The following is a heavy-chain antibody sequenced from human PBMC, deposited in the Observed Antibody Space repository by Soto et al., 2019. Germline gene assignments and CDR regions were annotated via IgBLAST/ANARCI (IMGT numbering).Heavy chain of an antibody. J-gene: IGHJ5*02. CDR3: ARLRIATNNYKWFDP. CDR1: GAALNSGNYY. V-gene: IGHV4-31*03. D-gene: IGHD2-21*01. CDR2: IYVTGAV. Sequence: PSETLSLTCSVSGAALNSGNYYWSWIRQVPGKGLEWIGHIYVTGAVDYNPSLRDRITISQDTSERQFSLNLRLATAADTAVYYRARLRIATNNYKWFDPWGQGTLVTVSS.